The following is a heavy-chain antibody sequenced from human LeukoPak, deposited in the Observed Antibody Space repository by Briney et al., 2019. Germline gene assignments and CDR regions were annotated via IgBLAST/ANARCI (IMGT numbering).Heavy chain of an antibody. CDR2: IRHGGSDI. CDR1: GFTFSNYA. D-gene: IGHD1-26*01. CDR3: ARDQRGSYYPPHFDY. Sequence: GGSLRLSCAASGFTFSNYAMHWVRQAPGKGLEWVAFIRHGGSDIYYADSVKGRFTISRDNSKNTLYLQMNSLRAEDTAVYYCARDQRGSYYPPHFDYWGQGTLVTVSS. J-gene: IGHJ4*02. V-gene: IGHV3-30*02.